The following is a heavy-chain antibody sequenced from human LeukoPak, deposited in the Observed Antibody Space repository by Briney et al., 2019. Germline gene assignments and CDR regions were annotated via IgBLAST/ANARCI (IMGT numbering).Heavy chain of an antibody. D-gene: IGHD3-16*01. CDR1: GGSISSDGYY. V-gene: IGHV4-30-2*02. Sequence: SETLSLTCTVSGGSISSDGYYWSWIRQPPGKGLEWIGYIYHSGSTYYNPSLKSRVTISIDRSKNQFSLNLNSVTATDTAVYYCARFGGWPRDLNWFGPWGQGTLVTVSS. CDR3: ARFGGWPRDLNWFGP. J-gene: IGHJ5*02. CDR2: IYHSGST.